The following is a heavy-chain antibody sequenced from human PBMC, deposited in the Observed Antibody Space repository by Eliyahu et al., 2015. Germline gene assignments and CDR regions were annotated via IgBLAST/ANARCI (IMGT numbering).Heavy chain of an antibody. CDR3: VKDGGYSFGSDLDT. Sequence: EVRLMESGGGWVQPXGSLRLAXSASGFIXSGYSMHWVRXAPGXGPEYVSAISTKGDNTYYIDSVKGRFTVSRDNSKDTLYLHMSSLRPEDTAVYYCVKDGGYSFGSDLDTWGQGTLVTVSS. CDR1: GFIXSGYS. V-gene: IGHV3-64D*08. D-gene: IGHD5-18*01. CDR2: ISTKGDNT. J-gene: IGHJ5*02.